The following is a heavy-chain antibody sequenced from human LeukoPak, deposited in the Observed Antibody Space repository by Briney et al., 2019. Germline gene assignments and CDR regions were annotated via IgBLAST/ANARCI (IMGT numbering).Heavy chain of an antibody. J-gene: IGHJ4*02. CDR3: ARERSSGWSPFDY. CDR1: GGTFSSYA. Sequence: GASVKVSCKASGGTFSSYAISWVRQAPGQGLEWMGGIIPIFGTANYAQKFQGRVTITADESTSTAYMELSSLRSEDTPVYYCARERSSGWSPFDYWGQGTLVTVSS. CDR2: IIPIFGTA. D-gene: IGHD6-19*01. V-gene: IGHV1-69*13.